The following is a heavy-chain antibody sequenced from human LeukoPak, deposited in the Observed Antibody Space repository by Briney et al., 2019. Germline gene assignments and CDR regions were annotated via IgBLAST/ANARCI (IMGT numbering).Heavy chain of an antibody. J-gene: IGHJ4*02. CDR2: IIPILGIA. Sequence: ASVKVSCKASGGTFSSYTISWVRQAPGQGLEWMGRIIPILGIANYAQKFQGRVTITADKSTSTAYMELSSLRSEDTAVYYCARGLGSLPYYYDSSGPNGGYWGQGTLVTVSS. CDR3: ARGLGSLPYYYDSSGPNGGY. D-gene: IGHD3-22*01. CDR1: GGTFSSYT. V-gene: IGHV1-69*02.